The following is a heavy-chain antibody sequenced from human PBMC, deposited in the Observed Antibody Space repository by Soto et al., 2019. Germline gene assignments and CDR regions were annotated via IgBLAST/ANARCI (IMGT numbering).Heavy chain of an antibody. CDR2: ISSSGSTI. CDR1: GFTFSSYE. J-gene: IGHJ6*02. Sequence: EVQLVESGGGLVQPGGSLRLSCAASGFTFSSYEMNWVRQAPGKGLEWVSYISSSGSTIYYADSVKGRFTSSRDNAKNSLYLQMNSLRAEDTAVYDCARGGTTAGGMDVWGQGTTVTVSS. CDR3: ARGGTTAGGMDV. D-gene: IGHD4-4*01. V-gene: IGHV3-48*03.